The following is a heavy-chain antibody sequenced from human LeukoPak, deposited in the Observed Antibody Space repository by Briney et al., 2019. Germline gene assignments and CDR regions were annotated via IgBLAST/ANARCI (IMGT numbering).Heavy chain of an antibody. V-gene: IGHV4-39*01. CDR3: ARYATDILFDY. CDR1: GGSISSSSYY. D-gene: IGHD2-8*01. J-gene: IGHJ4*02. Sequence: SETLSLTCTVSGGSISSSSYYWGWIRQPPGKGLQWIGSIYYSGGTYYNPSLKSRVTISVDTSKSQFSLKLSSVTAADTAVYYCARYATDILFDYWGQGTLVTVSS. CDR2: IYYSGGT.